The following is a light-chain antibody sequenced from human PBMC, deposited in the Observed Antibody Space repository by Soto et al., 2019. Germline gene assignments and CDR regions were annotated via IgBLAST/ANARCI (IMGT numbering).Light chain of an antibody. CDR2: EVN. CDR3: GAGAGSNNVGV. CDR1: SSDVGGYNY. Sequence: QSALTQPPSASGSPGQSVTISCTGTSSDVGGYNYVSWYQQHPGRAPKLMIYEVNKRPSGVPDRFSGSKSGNTASLTVSGLQAEDGGGYYGGAGAGSNNVGVFGGGTKLTVL. V-gene: IGLV2-8*01. J-gene: IGLJ2*01.